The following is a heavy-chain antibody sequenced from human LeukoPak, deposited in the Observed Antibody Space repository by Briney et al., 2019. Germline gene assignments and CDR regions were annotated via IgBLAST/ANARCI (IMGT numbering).Heavy chain of an antibody. CDR3: ARSRDSSGYYSDAFDI. J-gene: IGHJ3*02. CDR1: GFTFSSYA. V-gene: IGHV3-7*01. Sequence: GGSLRLSCAASGFTFSSYAMSWVRQAPGKGLEWVANIKQDGSEKYYVDSVKGRFTIPRDNAKNSLYLQMNSLRAEDTAVYYCARSRDSSGYYSDAFDIWGQGTMVTVSS. CDR2: IKQDGSEK. D-gene: IGHD3-22*01.